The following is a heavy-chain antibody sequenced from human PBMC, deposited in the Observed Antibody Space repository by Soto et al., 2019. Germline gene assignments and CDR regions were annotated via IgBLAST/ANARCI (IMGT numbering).Heavy chain of an antibody. J-gene: IGHJ4*02. Sequence: GESLKISCAASGFTFSSYSMNWVRQAPGKGLEWVSSISSSSSYIYYADSVKGRFTISRDNAKNSLYLQMNSLRAEDTAVYYCARGRFYYDSSGYLGYWGQGTLVTVSS. CDR3: ARGRFYYDSSGYLGY. CDR2: ISSSSSYI. CDR1: GFTFSSYS. D-gene: IGHD3-22*01. V-gene: IGHV3-21*01.